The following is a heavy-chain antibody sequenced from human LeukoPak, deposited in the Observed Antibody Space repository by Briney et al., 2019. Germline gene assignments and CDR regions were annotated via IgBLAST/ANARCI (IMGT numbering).Heavy chain of an antibody. V-gene: IGHV1-2*06. Sequence: ASVKVSCKASGQSLTGYFIHWVRQAPGQGLEWVGRIDPNTGDTIYAQNFQGRVTVTSATSISTAYMELSRLTSDDTAVYFCARLGLHGSGTYYFFDYWGQGTLVTVSS. J-gene: IGHJ4*02. CDR2: IDPNTGDT. D-gene: IGHD3-10*01. CDR1: GQSLTGYF. CDR3: ARLGLHGSGTYYFFDY.